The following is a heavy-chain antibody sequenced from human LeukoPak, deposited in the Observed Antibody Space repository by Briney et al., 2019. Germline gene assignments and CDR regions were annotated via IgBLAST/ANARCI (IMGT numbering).Heavy chain of an antibody. D-gene: IGHD2-21*02. J-gene: IGHJ4*02. Sequence: ASVKVSCKASGGTFSSYAISWVRQAPGQGLEWMGRIIPIFGTANYAQKFQGRVTITTDESTSTAYMELSSLRSEDTAVYYCARRGAYCGGDCYSTWGQGTLVTVSS. CDR1: GGTFSSYA. CDR2: IIPIFGTA. V-gene: IGHV1-69*05. CDR3: ARRGAYCGGDCYST.